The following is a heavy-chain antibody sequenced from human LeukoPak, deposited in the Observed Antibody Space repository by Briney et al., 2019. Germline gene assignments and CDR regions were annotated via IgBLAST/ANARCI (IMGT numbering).Heavy chain of an antibody. J-gene: IGHJ4*02. V-gene: IGHV3-33*01. CDR1: GFTFSSYG. Sequence: GRSLRLSCAASGFTFSSYGMHWVRQAPGKGLEWVAVIWYDGSNKYYADSVKGQFTISRDNSKNTLYLQMNSLRAEDTAVYYCATDGDYGGNSNGYWGQGTLVTVSS. D-gene: IGHD4-23*01. CDR3: ATDGDYGGNSNGY. CDR2: IWYDGSNK.